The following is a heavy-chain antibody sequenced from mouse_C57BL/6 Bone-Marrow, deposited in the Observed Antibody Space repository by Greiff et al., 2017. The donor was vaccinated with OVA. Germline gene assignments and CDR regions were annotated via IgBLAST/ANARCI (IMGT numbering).Heavy chain of an antibody. V-gene: IGHV5-12*01. CDR1: GFTFSDYY. J-gene: IGHJ4*01. CDR3: ARQGIYYGNLYAMDY. Sequence: DVKLVESGGGLVQPGGSLKLSCAASGFTFSDYYMYWVRQTPEKRLEWVAYISNGGGSTYYPETVKGRITISRDNAKNTLYLQMSRLKSEDTAMYYCARQGIYYGNLYAMDYWGQGTSVTVSS. CDR2: ISNGGGST. D-gene: IGHD2-1*01.